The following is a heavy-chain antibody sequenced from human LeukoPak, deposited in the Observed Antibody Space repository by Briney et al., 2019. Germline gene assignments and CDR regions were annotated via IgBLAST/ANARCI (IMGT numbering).Heavy chain of an antibody. CDR1: GFTFGDYA. V-gene: IGHV3-49*04. CDR2: IRSKAYGGTT. CDR3: TRILGAGDAFDI. Sequence: PGGSLRLSCTASGFTFGDYAMSWVRQAPGKGLEWVGFIRSKAYGGTTEYAASVKGRFTISRDDSKSIAYLQMNSLKAEDTAVYYCTRILGAGDAFDIWGQGTMVTVSS. D-gene: IGHD1-26*01. J-gene: IGHJ3*02.